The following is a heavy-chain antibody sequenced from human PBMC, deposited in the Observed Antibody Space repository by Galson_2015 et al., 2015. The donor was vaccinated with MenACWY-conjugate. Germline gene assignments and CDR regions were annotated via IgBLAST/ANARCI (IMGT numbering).Heavy chain of an antibody. Sequence: SLRLSCAASGFTFSNYWMSWVRQAPGQGLEWVANIKQDGSEKYYVDSVKGRFTISRDNAKNSLYLQMNSLRAEDTAIYYCASQTWTGYFDYWGQGILVTVSS. V-gene: IGHV3-7*03. CDR2: IKQDGSEK. CDR1: GFTFSNYW. J-gene: IGHJ4*02. CDR3: ASQTWTGYFDY. D-gene: IGHD3-10*01.